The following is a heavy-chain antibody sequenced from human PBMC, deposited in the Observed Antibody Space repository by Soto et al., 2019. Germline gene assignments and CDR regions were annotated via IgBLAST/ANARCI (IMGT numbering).Heavy chain of an antibody. V-gene: IGHV4-39*01. CDR1: GGSISSSGYY. D-gene: IGHD6-13*01. Sequence: PSATLSLTCTVSGGSISSSGYYWGWIRQPPGKGLEWIGSIYNSGNTYYNPSLKSRVTISVDTSKSQFSLKLSSVTAADTALYYCTRVGVGQQLLTWGQGIQVTVSS. J-gene: IGHJ5*02. CDR3: TRVGVGQQLLT. CDR2: IYNSGNT.